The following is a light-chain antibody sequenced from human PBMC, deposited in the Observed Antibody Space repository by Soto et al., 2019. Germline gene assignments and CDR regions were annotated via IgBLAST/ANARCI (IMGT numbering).Light chain of an antibody. CDR3: QQYQTSPLT. CDR1: QSVNKW. Sequence: DIQMTQSPSTLSASVGDRVTITCRASQSVNKWLAWYQQKPGTAPNLLIYGASTLQSAVPSRFGGSGSGTEFTLTISSLQPDDFATYYCQQYQTSPLTFGGGTKVEIE. CDR2: GAS. V-gene: IGKV1-5*01. J-gene: IGKJ4*01.